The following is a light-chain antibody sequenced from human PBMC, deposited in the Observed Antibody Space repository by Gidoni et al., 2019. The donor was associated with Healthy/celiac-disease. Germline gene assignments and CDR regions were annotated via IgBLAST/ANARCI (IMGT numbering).Light chain of an antibody. Sequence: VLSQSPGTLSWSPGERATLSCRASQSVSSSYLAWYQQKPGQAPRLLIYGASSRATGIPDRSGGRGSGTDFTLTISRLEPEDFAVYYCQQYGSSPRTFGQGTKVEIK. CDR2: GAS. V-gene: IGKV3-20*01. CDR1: QSVSSSY. J-gene: IGKJ1*01. CDR3: QQYGSSPRT.